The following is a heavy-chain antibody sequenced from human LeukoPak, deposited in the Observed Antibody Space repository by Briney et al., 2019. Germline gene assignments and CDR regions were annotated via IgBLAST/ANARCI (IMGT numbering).Heavy chain of an antibody. CDR3: ARDIGAVEMATIIVPYFDY. D-gene: IGHD5-24*01. Sequence: SVKVSCKASGYTFTGYYMHWVRQAPGQGLEWMGRIIPILGIANYAQKSQGRVTITADKSTSTAYMELSSLRSEDTAVYYCARDIGAVEMATIIVPYFDYWGQGTLVTVSS. CDR1: GYTFTGYY. CDR2: IIPILGIA. J-gene: IGHJ4*02. V-gene: IGHV1-69*04.